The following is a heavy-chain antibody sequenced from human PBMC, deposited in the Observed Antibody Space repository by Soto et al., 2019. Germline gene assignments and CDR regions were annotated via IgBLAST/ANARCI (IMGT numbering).Heavy chain of an antibody. CDR1: GYTFTGYY. Sequence: ASVKVSCKASGYTFTGYYMHWVRQAPGQGLEWMGWINPNSGGTNYAQKFQGRVTMTRDTSISTVYMELSRLRSDDTAVYYCARFDYYYYYGMDVWGQGTTVTVSS. CDR2: INPNSGGT. V-gene: IGHV1-2*02. CDR3: ARFDYYYYYGMDV. J-gene: IGHJ6*02.